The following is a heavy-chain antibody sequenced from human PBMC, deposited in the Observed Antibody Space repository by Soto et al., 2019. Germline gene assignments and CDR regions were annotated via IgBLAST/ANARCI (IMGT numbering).Heavy chain of an antibody. V-gene: IGHV1-69*05. D-gene: IGHD6-19*01. Sequence: GASVKVSCKASGGTFSSYAISWVRQAPGQGLEWMGGIIPIFGTANYAQKFQGRVTMTRDTSTSTVYMELSSLRSEDTAVYYCARVGSGWYVFEYYYYGMDVWGQGTTVTVSS. CDR1: GGTFSSYA. CDR2: IIPIFGTA. CDR3: ARVGSGWYVFEYYYYGMDV. J-gene: IGHJ6*02.